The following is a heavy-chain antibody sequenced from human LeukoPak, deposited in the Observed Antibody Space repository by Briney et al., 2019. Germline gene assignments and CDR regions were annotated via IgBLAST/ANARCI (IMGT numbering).Heavy chain of an antibody. J-gene: IGHJ5*02. CDR1: GGSISSYF. D-gene: IGHD3-3*01. CDR2: IYTSGTT. V-gene: IGHV4-4*07. Sequence: SETLSLTCTVSGGSISSYFWRWLRQPAGKGREGIGRIYTSGTTNYNTTLKGRVTMSVDTSKNQFSLKLSSVTAADTAVYYCARAGGGYYDFWSGLNWFDPWGQGTLVTVSS. CDR3: ARAGGGYYDFWSGLNWFDP.